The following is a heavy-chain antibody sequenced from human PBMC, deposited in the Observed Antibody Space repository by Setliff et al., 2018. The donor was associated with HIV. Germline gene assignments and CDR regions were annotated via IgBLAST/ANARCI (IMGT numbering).Heavy chain of an antibody. V-gene: IGHV4-4*02. CDR1: GGSISTTNW. J-gene: IGHJ4*02. CDR2: IYHSGST. Sequence: SETLSLTCAVSGGSISTTNWWSWVRQPPGKGLEWIGEIYHSGSTNYNPSLQSRVTMSIDESKNQFSLKVSSVTAADTAVYYCARLSSVNYYDTSGYLVDYWGQGTLVTSPQ. D-gene: IGHD3-22*01. CDR3: ARLSSVNYYDTSGYLVDY.